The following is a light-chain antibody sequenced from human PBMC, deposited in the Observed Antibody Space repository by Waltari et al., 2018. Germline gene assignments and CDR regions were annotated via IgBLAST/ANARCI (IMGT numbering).Light chain of an antibody. CDR3: CSYARSNTYV. CDR2: DVT. V-gene: IGLV2-14*03. CDR1: SNDVGGINS. J-gene: IGLJ1*01. Sequence: QSALTQPASVSGSPGQSITISCTGTSNDVGGINSTSWYQQHPGKAPKLIIYDVTKRPSGVSDRFSGSKSGNTASLTISGLQAEDEADYYCCSYARSNTYVFGTGTKVTVL.